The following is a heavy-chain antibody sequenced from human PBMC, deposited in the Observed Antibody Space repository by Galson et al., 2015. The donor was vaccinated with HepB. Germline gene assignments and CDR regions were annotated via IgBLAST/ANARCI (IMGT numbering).Heavy chain of an antibody. Sequence: SLRLSCAASGFTFSSYGMHWVRQAPGKGLEWVAVISYDGSNKYYADSVKGRFTISRDNSKNTLYLQMNSLRAEDTAVYYCAKDLVWGAQVYDAFDIWGQGTMVTVSS. V-gene: IGHV3-30*18. J-gene: IGHJ3*02. CDR3: AKDLVWGAQVYDAFDI. CDR1: GFTFSSYG. D-gene: IGHD3-16*01. CDR2: ISYDGSNK.